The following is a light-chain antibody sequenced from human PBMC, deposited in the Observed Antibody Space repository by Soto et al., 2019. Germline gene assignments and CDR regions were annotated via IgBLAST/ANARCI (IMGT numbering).Light chain of an antibody. Sequence: DVQITHAPSALSASLGYRVTRTCLASQRIRTSLNWYQHKPGNAPKLLIYAASSLESGVPSRFSGSGSGTDFSLSISSLQPEDFATYYCQQSYTTPLTFGQGTKVDIK. V-gene: IGKV1-39*01. CDR1: QRIRTS. CDR2: AAS. J-gene: IGKJ1*01. CDR3: QQSYTTPLT.